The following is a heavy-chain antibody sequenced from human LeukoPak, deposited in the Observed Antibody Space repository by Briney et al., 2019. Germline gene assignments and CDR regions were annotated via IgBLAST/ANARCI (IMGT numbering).Heavy chain of an antibody. CDR3: ATDRDNSDWQKRFDS. CDR1: GFTFSTYW. CDR2: INQDASEI. J-gene: IGHJ4*02. V-gene: IGHV3-7*01. Sequence: GRSLRLSCAASGFTFSTYWMNWYRQAPGKGREWVGNINQDASEINYVDSVRVRFTISRDNAKNSLHLQMNSLRAEDTAVYYCATDRDNSDWQKRFDSWGQGTLVTVSS. D-gene: IGHD2-21*02.